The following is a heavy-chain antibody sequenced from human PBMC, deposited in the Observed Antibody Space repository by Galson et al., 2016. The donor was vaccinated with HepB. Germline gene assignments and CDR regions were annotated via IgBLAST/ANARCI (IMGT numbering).Heavy chain of an antibody. J-gene: IGHJ4*02. Sequence: SLRLSCAASGFTLSSHAMSWVRQAPGKGLEWVSGISGSGGSTYYADSVKGRFTISRDNSKNTLYVQMNSLRAEDTAVYYCAKGYGLFDYWGQGTLVTVSS. D-gene: IGHD1-14*01. CDR1: GFTLSSHA. CDR3: AKGYGLFDY. CDR2: ISGSGGST. V-gene: IGHV3-23*01.